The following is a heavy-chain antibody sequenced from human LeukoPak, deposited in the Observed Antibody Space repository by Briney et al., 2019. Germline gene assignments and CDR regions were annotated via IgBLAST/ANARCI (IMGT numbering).Heavy chain of an antibody. D-gene: IGHD2-2*01. CDR1: GFTISDYA. Sequence: GGSLRLSCAASGFTISDYAMNWVRQAPGKGLEWVSSISSGGSYISYADSVKGRFTVSRDNAKDSLFLQMRSLRDEDTAVYYCARGPALYCTSSSCLDGVDWGQGTLVSVSS. J-gene: IGHJ4*02. CDR2: ISSGGSYI. CDR3: ARGPALYCTSSSCLDGVD. V-gene: IGHV3-21*01.